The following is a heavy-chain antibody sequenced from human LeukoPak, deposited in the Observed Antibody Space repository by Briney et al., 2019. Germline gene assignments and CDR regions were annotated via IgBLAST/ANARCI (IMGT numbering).Heavy chain of an antibody. D-gene: IGHD4-17*01. V-gene: IGHV3-7*01. J-gene: IGHJ4*02. CDR3: ARLTTVTTFDS. CDR1: GFTFSRYC. Sequence: PGGSLRLSCAASGFTFSRYCMSWVRQAPGKGVEWVANIKQDGGEKYYVDSVKGRFTISRDNAKNSLYLQMDSLRAEDTAMYYCARLTTVTTFDSWGQGTLVTVSS. CDR2: IKQDGGEK.